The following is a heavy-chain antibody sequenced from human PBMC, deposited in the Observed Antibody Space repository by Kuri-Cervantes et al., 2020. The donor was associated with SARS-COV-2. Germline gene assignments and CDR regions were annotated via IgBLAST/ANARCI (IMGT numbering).Heavy chain of an antibody. CDR1: GFTVSSYA. CDR2: ISYDGSNK. V-gene: IGHV3-30-3*01. J-gene: IGHJ3*02. D-gene: IGHD3-10*01. CDR3: ATHSMVRGVLDSFDI. Sequence: GESLKISCAASGFTVSSYAIHWVRQAPGKGLEWVAVISYDGSNKYYTDSVKGRFTISRDNSKNTLYLQMNNLRAEDTAVYYCATHSMVRGVLDSFDIWGQGTMVTVSS.